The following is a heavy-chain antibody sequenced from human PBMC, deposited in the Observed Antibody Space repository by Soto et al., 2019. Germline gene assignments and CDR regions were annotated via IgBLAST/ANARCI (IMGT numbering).Heavy chain of an antibody. CDR3: ARASMYIWNDH. D-gene: IGHD1-20*01. J-gene: IGHJ4*02. V-gene: IGHV1-8*01. CDR1: GYTFTTYD. CDR2: VNPSSGNT. Sequence: QVQLVQSGAEVKRPGASVKVSCEASGYTFTTYDINWVRQASGQGLEWMGCVNPSSGNTVYAQKFHGRVTMTRDTSISTADIALSSLKSDDTAIYYCARASMYIWNDHWGQGTLVTVSS.